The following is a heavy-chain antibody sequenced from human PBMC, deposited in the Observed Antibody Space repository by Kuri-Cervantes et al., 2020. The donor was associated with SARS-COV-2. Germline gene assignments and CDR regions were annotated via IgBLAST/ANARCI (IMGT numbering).Heavy chain of an antibody. Sequence: GGSRRLSCAASGFSFSYYGMHWVRQAPGKGLELVAVISYDGTNKYYEDSVKGRFTISRDNSKNTLHLQMNSLRPEDTAVYYCARDLGGVSGPFDYWGQGTLVTVSS. CDR1: GFSFSYYG. J-gene: IGHJ4*02. V-gene: IGHV3-30*03. CDR3: ARDLGGVSGPFDY. CDR2: ISYDGTNK. D-gene: IGHD3-16*01.